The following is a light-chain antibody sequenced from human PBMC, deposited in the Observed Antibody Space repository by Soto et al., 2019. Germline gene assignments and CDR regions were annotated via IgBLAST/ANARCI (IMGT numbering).Light chain of an antibody. CDR3: QSYDSSLSGSV. V-gene: IGLV1-40*01. CDR1: SSSIGAHYQ. CDR2: GNS. Sequence: QLVLTQPPSVSGAPGQRVTISCTGSSSSIGAHYQVHWYQQLPGTAPKLLIYGNSNRPSGVPDRFSGSKSGTSASLAITGLQAEDEADYYFQSYDSSLSGSVLGGGTQLTVL. J-gene: IGLJ3*02.